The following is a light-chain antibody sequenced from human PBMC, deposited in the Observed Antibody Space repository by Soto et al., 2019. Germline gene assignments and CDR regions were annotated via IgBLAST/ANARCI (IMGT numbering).Light chain of an antibody. CDR3: AAWDDSLSGRV. CDR1: SSDVGGYNY. J-gene: IGLJ2*01. V-gene: IGLV2-11*01. CDR2: DVS. Sequence: QSVLTQPRSVSGSPGQSVTISCTGTSSDVGGYNYVSWYQQHPGKAPKLMIYDVSKRPSGVPDRFSGSKSGNTASLTISGLRSEDEADYYCAAWDDSLSGRVFGGGTKVTVL.